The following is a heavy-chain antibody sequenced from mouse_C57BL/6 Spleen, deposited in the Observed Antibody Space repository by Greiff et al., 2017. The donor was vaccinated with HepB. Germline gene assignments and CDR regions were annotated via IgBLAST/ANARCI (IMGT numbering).Heavy chain of an antibody. CDR2: ISSGGSYT. V-gene: IGHV5-6*01. CDR3: ARPYDDDGAWFAY. Sequence: EVQGVESGGDLVKPGGSLKLSCAASGFTFSSYGMSWVRQTPDKRLEWVATISSGGSYTYYPDSVKGRFTISRDNAKNTLYLQMSSLKSEDTAMYYFARPYDDDGAWFAYWGQGTLVTVSA. CDR1: GFTFSSYG. J-gene: IGHJ3*01. D-gene: IGHD2-4*01.